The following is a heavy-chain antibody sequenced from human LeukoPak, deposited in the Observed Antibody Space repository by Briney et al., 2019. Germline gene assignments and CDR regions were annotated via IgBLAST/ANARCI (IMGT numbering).Heavy chain of an antibody. V-gene: IGHV4-39*07. D-gene: IGHD3-10*01. CDR2: IYYSGST. CDR3: ARDRGGGYFDY. CDR1: GGSISSSSYY. Sequence: PSETLSLTCTVSGGSISSSSYYWGWIRQPPGKGLEWIGSIYYSGSTYSNPSLKSRVTISVDTSKNQFSLKLSSVTAADTAVYYCARDRGGGYFDYWGQGTLVTVSS. J-gene: IGHJ4*02.